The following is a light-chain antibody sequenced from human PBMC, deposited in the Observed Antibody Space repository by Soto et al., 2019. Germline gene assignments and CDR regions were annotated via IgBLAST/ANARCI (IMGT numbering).Light chain of an antibody. CDR3: LQDYYYPYT. V-gene: IGKV1-6*01. CDR2: AAS. J-gene: IGKJ2*01. CDR1: QGIGND. Sequence: AIQMTQSPSSLSASVGDRVTITCRASQGIGNDLGWYQQKPGKAPKLLIYAASSLHSGVPSRFSGSGSGTDFTLTISTLQPEDFATYYCLQDYYYPYTFGQGTKLEL.